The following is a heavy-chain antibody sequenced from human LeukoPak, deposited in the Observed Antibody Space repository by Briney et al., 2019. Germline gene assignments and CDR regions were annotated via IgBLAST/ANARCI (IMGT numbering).Heavy chain of an antibody. CDR1: GFTFSSYA. Sequence: GGSLRLSCVVSGFTFSSYAMSWVRQAPGKGLEWVSFIGGSGGSTYYADSVKGRFTISRDNSKNTLYLQMNSLRAEDTAVYYCAKGYIIAGRQWYLDLWGRGTLVGVSS. J-gene: IGHJ2*01. CDR3: AKGYIIAGRQWYLDL. D-gene: IGHD6-13*01. V-gene: IGHV3-23*01. CDR2: IGGSGGST.